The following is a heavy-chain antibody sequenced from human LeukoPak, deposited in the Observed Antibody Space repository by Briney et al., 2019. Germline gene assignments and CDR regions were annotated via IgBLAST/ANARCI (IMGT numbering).Heavy chain of an antibody. D-gene: IGHD2-2*01. CDR3: AKRAAYFCSSTSCYLFYFDY. Sequence: GGTLRLSCAASGFTFSSYGMSWVRQASGKGLEWVPAISGSGGSTYYADSVKGRFTISRDNSKNTLYLQMNSLRAEDTAVYYCAKRAAYFCSSTSCYLFYFDYWGQGTLVTVSS. CDR2: ISGSGGST. V-gene: IGHV3-23*01. J-gene: IGHJ4*02. CDR1: GFTFSSYG.